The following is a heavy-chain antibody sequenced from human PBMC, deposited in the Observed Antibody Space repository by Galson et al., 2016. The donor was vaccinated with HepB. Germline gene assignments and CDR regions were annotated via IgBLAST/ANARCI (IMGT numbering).Heavy chain of an antibody. CDR2: IYHSGST. CDR3: ARKFRGRGYYDYYYGMDV. Sequence: SETLSLTCAVSGGSISSSNWRSWVRQPPGKGLEWIGEIYHSGSTNYNPSPKSRVTISVDKSNNQFSLKLSSVTAADTAVYYCARKFRGRGYYDYYYGMDVWGQGTTVTVSS. J-gene: IGHJ6*02. V-gene: IGHV4-4*02. D-gene: IGHD3-3*01. CDR1: GGSISSSNW.